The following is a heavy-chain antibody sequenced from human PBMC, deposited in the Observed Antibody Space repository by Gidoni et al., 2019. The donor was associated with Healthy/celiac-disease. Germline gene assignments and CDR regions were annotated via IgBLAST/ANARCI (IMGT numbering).Heavy chain of an antibody. Sequence: EVQLVQSGAEVKQPGESLKISCTGPGYSFTSYWIGWVRQMPGKGLEWMGIIYPGDSDTRYGPSFQGQVTISADKSISTAYLQWSSLKASDTAMYYCARRPGYYYDSGPSWFDPWGQGTLVTVSS. CDR3: ARRPGYYYDSGPSWFDP. D-gene: IGHD3-22*01. CDR2: IYPGDSDT. CDR1: GYSFTSYW. V-gene: IGHV5-51*01. J-gene: IGHJ5*02.